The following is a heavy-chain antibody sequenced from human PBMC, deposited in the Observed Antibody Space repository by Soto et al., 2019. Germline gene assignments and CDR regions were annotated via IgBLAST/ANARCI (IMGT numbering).Heavy chain of an antibody. V-gene: IGHV3-30*03. J-gene: IGHJ6*02. CDR3: AGVVVPAGTYYYGMDV. D-gene: IGHD2-2*01. CDR2: ISYDGSNK. CDR1: GFTFSSYG. Sequence: GGSLRLSCAASGFTFSSYGMHWVRQAPGKGLEWVAVISYDGSNKYYADSVKGRFTISRDNSKNTLYLQMNSLRAEDTAVYYCAGVVVPAGTYYYGMDVWGQGTTVTVSS.